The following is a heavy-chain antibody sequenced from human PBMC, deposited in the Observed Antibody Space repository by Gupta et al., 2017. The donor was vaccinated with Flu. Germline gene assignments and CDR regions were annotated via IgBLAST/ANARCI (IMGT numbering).Heavy chain of an antibody. Sequence: QVQLQESGPGLVKPSETLSLTCTVSGASISRNYWNWVRKPAGKGLEWIGRIYISGNTDYNPSLKSRVTMSLDSSKNQFSLSVTSVTAADTAVYYCASSSRGYYNGMDLWGQGTTVVVSS. CDR2: IYISGNT. V-gene: IGHV4-4*07. D-gene: IGHD3-10*01. CDR1: GASISRNY. J-gene: IGHJ6*02. CDR3: ASSSRGYYNGMDL.